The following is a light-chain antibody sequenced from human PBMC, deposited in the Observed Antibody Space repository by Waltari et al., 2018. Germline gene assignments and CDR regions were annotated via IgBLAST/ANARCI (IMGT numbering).Light chain of an antibody. Sequence: HSALTQPASVSGSPGQSITISCTGTSSDVGGYNYVSWYQQHQGKAPKLMIFDASNRPSGVSIRCSGSKSGNTASLTVSGLQAEAEADDYCSSYISSDTLERFGGGTSLTVL. CDR1: SSDVGGYNY. J-gene: IGLJ2*01. CDR3: SSYISSDTLER. CDR2: DAS. V-gene: IGLV2-14*03.